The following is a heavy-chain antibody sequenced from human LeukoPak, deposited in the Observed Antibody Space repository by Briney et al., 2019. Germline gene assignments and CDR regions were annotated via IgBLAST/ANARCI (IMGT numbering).Heavy chain of an antibody. CDR3: AREDYYDSSGYSNFDY. J-gene: IGHJ4*02. D-gene: IGHD3-22*01. V-gene: IGHV4-34*01. Sequence: PSETLSLTCAVYGGSFRGYYWSWIRQPPGKGVEGIGEINHSGSTNYNPSLKRRVTISVDTSKNQFSLKLSSATAADTAVYYCAREDYYDSSGYSNFDYRGQATLATVSS. CDR1: GGSFRGYY. CDR2: INHSGST.